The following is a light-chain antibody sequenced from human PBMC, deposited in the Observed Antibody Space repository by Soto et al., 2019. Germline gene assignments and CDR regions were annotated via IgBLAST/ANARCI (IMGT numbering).Light chain of an antibody. CDR1: SSNIGAGYD. V-gene: IGLV1-40*01. J-gene: IGLJ7*01. Sequence: QAVVTQPPSVSGAPGQRVTISCSGSSSNIGAGYDVHWFHHLPGTAPKLLIYGNNNRPSEVPDRFSGSKSGTSASLAITGLQAEDEADYYCQSYDSSLSGYVFGTGTQLTVL. CDR2: GNN. CDR3: QSYDSSLSGYV.